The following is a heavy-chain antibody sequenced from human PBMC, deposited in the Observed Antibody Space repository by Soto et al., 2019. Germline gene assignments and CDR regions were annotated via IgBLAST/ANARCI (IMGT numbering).Heavy chain of an antibody. V-gene: IGHV1-69*06. D-gene: IGHD3-22*01. Sequence: ASVKVSCKASGGTFSSYAISWVRQAPGQGLEWMGGIIPIFGTANYAQKFQGRVTITADKSTSTAYMELSSLRSEDTAVYYCARDSSQNYHDDAFDIWGQGTMVTVSS. CDR3: ARDSSQNYHDDAFDI. J-gene: IGHJ3*02. CDR2: IIPIFGTA. CDR1: GGTFSSYA.